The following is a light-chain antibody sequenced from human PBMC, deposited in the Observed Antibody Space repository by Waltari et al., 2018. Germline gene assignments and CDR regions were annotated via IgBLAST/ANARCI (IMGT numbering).Light chain of an antibody. J-gene: IGKJ4*01. CDR1: QSLFSSSTNKNY. V-gene: IGKV4-1*01. CDR2: WAS. Sequence: DIVMTQSPDSLAVSLGERATINCKSSQSLFSSSTNKNYLAWFQQKPGQPPRRLIFWASNREAGVPDRFSGSGSGKDFTLTISSLQAEDVAVYYCQQYYGAPLTFGGGTKVEIK. CDR3: QQYYGAPLT.